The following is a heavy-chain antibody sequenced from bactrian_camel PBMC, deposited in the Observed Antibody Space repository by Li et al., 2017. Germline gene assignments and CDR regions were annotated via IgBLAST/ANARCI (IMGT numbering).Heavy chain of an antibody. Sequence: EVQLVESGGGAVQTGGSLRLTCTAVGLTFEGGNQGWYRETPGNEFELVSSIAPDGSRWYADSVQGRFTISRDDEKNTVYLQMNSLKSEDTALYYCAAEAWTSNTDYFNYWGQGTQVTVS. CDR2: IAPDGSR. J-gene: IGHJ4*01. CDR3: AAEAWTSNTDYFNY. D-gene: IGHD4*01. CDR1: GLTFEGGN. V-gene: IGHV3-1*01.